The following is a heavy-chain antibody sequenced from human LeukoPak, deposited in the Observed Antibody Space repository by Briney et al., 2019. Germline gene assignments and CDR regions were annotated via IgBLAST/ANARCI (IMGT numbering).Heavy chain of an antibody. CDR3: ARESMTTVVTGFDY. V-gene: IGHV4-34*01. D-gene: IGHD4-23*01. CDR2: INHSGST. Sequence: NSSETLSLTCAVYGGSFSGYYWSWIRQPPGKGLEWIGEINHSGSTNYNPSLKSRVTISVDTSKNQFSLELSSVTAADTAVHYCARESMTTVVTGFDYWGQGTLVTVSS. CDR1: GGSFSGYY. J-gene: IGHJ4*02.